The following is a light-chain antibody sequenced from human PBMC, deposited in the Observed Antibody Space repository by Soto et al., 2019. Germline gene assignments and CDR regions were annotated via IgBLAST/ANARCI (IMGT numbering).Light chain of an antibody. Sequence: QSALTQPASVSGSPGQSITISCTGTSSDVGDYNYVSWYQQHPGKAHKLMIYDVSNRPSGVSNRFTGSKSGNTASLTFSGLQAEDEADYYCSSYTSSSTLVFGGGTKVTVL. V-gene: IGLV2-14*01. CDR2: DVS. CDR1: SSDVGDYNY. CDR3: SSYTSSSTLV. J-gene: IGLJ2*01.